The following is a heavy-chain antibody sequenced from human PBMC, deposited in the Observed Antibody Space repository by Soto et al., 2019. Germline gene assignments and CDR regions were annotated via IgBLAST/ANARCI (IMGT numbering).Heavy chain of an antibody. V-gene: IGHV4-34*01. J-gene: IGHJ4*02. CDR2: INHSGST. CDR1: GGSFSGYY. Sequence: QVQLQQWGAGLLKPSETLSLTCAVYGGSFSGYYWTWIRQPPGTVMEWIWEINHSGSTNYNPSLKSRVTISVATSKNQFSLKLTSVTAADTAVYYCARDTITGLFDYWGQGTLVTVSS. D-gene: IGHD1-1*01. CDR3: ARDTITGLFDY.